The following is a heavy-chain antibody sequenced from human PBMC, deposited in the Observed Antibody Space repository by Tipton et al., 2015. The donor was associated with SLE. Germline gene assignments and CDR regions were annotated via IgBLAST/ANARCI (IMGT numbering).Heavy chain of an antibody. J-gene: IGHJ3*02. CDR3: AREDYYDSSLYAFDI. CDR2: IYSGGST. CDR1: GFTVSSNY. Sequence: GSLRLSCAASGFTVSSNYMSWVRQAPGKGLEWVSVIYSGGSTYYADSVKGRFTISRDNSKNTLYLQMNSLRAEDTAVYYCAREDYYDSSLYAFDIWGQGTMVTVSS. D-gene: IGHD3-22*01. V-gene: IGHV3-53*01.